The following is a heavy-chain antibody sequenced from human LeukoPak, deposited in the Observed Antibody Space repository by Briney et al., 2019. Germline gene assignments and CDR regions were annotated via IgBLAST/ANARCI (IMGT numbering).Heavy chain of an antibody. CDR3: ATEYGGSRRASDI. J-gene: IGHJ3*02. V-gene: IGHV3-74*01. Sequence: GGSLRLSCAGSGFTLSNYWIHWVRQAPGKGLVWVSRINSDGTSTIYADSVKGRFTISRDNAKNTLYLQMNSLRSEDTAVYYCATEYGGSRRASDIWGQGTMVTVSS. CDR1: GFTLSNYW. CDR2: INSDGTST. D-gene: IGHD4-23*01.